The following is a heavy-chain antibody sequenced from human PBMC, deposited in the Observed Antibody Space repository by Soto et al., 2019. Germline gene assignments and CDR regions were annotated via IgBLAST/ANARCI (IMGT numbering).Heavy chain of an antibody. CDR2: IWYDGSNK. J-gene: IGHJ4*02. Sequence: QVQLVESGGGEVQPGRSLRLSCAVSGFNYSSYGMHWVRQAPGKGLEWVAVIWYDGSNKYYADSVKGRFIISRDDSKNTLSLQMNSLRAEDTAVYYCARASAWLFDSWGQGTLVTVSS. CDR3: ARASAWLFDS. D-gene: IGHD5-12*01. V-gene: IGHV3-33*01. CDR1: GFNYSSYG.